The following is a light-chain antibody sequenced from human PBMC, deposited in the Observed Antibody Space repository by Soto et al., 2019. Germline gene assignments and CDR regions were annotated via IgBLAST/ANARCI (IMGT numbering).Light chain of an antibody. Sequence: EIVLTQSPATLSLSPGERANLSCRASQSVSSYLAWYQQKPGQAPRLLLYDASNRATGIPARFSGSGSGTDFTLTISSLEPEDFAVYYCQQRSNWPPWTFGQGTKVDIK. CDR3: QQRSNWPPWT. CDR1: QSVSSY. V-gene: IGKV3-11*01. J-gene: IGKJ1*01. CDR2: DAS.